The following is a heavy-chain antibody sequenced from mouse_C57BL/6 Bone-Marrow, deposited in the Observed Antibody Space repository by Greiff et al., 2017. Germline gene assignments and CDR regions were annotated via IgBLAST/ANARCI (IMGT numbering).Heavy chain of an antibody. J-gene: IGHJ4*01. CDR3: ARNEGDYYAMDY. CDR2: ISSGSSTI. V-gene: IGHV5-17*01. CDR1: GFTFSDYG. Sequence: EVMLVESGGGLVKPGGSLKLSCAASGFTFSDYGMHWVRQAPEKGLEWVAYISSGSSTIYYADTVKGRFTISRDNAKNTLFLQMTSLRSEDTAMYYCARNEGDYYAMDYWGQGTSVTVSS.